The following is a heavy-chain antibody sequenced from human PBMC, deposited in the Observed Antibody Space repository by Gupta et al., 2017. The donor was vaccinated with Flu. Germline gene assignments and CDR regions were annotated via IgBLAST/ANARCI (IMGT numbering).Heavy chain of an antibody. CDR2: MKSNTDGWAA. J-gene: IGHJ5*02. CDR3: TTANCRSDCHGLNWFDP. CDR1: GFIFTDAV. Sequence: EVQLVECGGGFVMPGGSLRLSCAASGFIFTDAVMAWVRQAPGKGLEWVGRMKSNTDGWAADYDPAVKGRFSISRDDSKNTIYLQMNNLKIDDTAVYYCTTANCRSDCHGLNWFDPWGQGPLVAVSS. D-gene: IGHD2-21*02. V-gene: IGHV3-15*01.